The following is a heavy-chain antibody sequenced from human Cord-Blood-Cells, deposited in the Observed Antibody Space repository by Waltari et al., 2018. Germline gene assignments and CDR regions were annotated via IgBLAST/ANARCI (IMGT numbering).Heavy chain of an antibody. CDR2: INHSGST. CDR3: ARERLKEFDY. J-gene: IGHJ4*02. Sequence: QVQLQQWGAGLLKPSETLSLTCAVYGGSFSGYYWSWIRQPPGKGLEWLGEINHSGSTNYNPSLKSRVTISVDTSKNQFSLKLSSVTAADTAVYYCARERLKEFDYWGQGTLVTVSS. V-gene: IGHV4-34*01. CDR1: GGSFSGYY.